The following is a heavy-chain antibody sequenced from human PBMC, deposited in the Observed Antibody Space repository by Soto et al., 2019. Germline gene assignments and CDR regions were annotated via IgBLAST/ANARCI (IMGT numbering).Heavy chain of an antibody. V-gene: IGHV1-69*02. CDR2: VNPIVSMS. CDR1: GDTFNFYS. CDR3: ASSYGSGYRAFDY. Sequence: QVQLVQSGAEVKRPGSSVKVSCKASGDTFNFYSINWVRQAPGLGLEWMGRVNPIVSMSNYAQKFQGRVTMTADKPTTTAYMKLRSLRSEDTTIYCRASSYGSGYRAFDYWGQGALVTVSS. J-gene: IGHJ4*02. D-gene: IGHD3-10*01.